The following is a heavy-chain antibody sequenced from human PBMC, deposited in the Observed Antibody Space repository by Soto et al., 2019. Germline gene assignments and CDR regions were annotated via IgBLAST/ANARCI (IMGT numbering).Heavy chain of an antibody. CDR3: ARLWDYNKSGYNAPWGYAMDV. V-gene: IGHV4-59*11. CDR2: IYHSGPT. Sequence: SGASKTVHQITCNRQSRGKAVEWLANIYHSGPTNDNTSLKTRVTISMDTSKRQFYLKVTSVTAADKAMYYCARLWDYNKSGYNAPWGYAMDVWGHGTTVTVSS. J-gene: IGHJ6*02. CDR1: GASKTVHQ. D-gene: IGHD3-22*01.